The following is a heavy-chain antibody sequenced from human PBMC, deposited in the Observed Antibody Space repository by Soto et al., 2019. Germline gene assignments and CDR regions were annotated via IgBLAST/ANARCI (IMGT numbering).Heavy chain of an antibody. J-gene: IGHJ5*02. CDR2: IYHSGST. V-gene: IGHV4-30-2*01. CDR3: ARGRGEFDA. CDR1: GGSISSGGYS. D-gene: IGHD2-21*01. Sequence: SETLSLTCAVSGGSISSGGYSWSWIRQPPGKGLEWIGYIYHSGSTYYNPSLKSRVTISIDTSKNQLSLNLRSVSAADTAVYYCARGRGEFDAWGQGTPVTVSS.